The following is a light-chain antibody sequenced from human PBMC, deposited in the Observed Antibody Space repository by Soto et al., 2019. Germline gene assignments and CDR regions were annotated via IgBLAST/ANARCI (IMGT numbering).Light chain of an antibody. CDR1: QSVSSN. Sequence: EIVRTQSPATLSVSPGERATLSCRASQSVSSNLPWYQQKPGQAPRLLIYGASTRATGIPARFSGSGSVTEFTLTISSLQSEDFAVYYCQQYNNWPPWTFGQGTKVDIK. CDR2: GAS. V-gene: IGKV3-15*01. CDR3: QQYNNWPPWT. J-gene: IGKJ1*01.